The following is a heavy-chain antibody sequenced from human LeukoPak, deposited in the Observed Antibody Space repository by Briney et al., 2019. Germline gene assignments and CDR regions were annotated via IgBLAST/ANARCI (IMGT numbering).Heavy chain of an antibody. D-gene: IGHD3-10*01. CDR2: IRYDGRNK. J-gene: IGHJ5*02. CDR3: ATDLIHYYGSGAKT. Sequence: PGGSLRLSCAASRFTFSSYGMHWVRQAPGKGLEWVAFIRYDGRNKYYADSVKGRFTISRDNSQNTLYLQMNSLRNEDTAVYYCATDLIHYYGSGAKTWGQGTLVTVSS. V-gene: IGHV3-30*02. CDR1: RFTFSSYG.